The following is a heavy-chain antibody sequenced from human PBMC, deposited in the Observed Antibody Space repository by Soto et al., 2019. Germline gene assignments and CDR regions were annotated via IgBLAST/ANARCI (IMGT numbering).Heavy chain of an antibody. Sequence: ASVKVSCKASGGTSSSYAISWVRQAPGQGLEWMGGIIPIFGTANYAQKFQGRVTITADKSTSTAYMELSSLRSEDTAVYYCARDTNTAMVPIDYWGQGTLVTVSS. CDR3: ARDTNTAMVPIDY. CDR2: IIPIFGTA. J-gene: IGHJ4*02. CDR1: GGTSSSYA. D-gene: IGHD5-18*01. V-gene: IGHV1-69*06.